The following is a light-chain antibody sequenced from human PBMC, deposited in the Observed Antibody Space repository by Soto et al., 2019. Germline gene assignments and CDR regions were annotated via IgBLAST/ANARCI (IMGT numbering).Light chain of an antibody. Sequence: DVVLTQSPLSLPVTPGEPASISCRSSQSLLHSNGYNYLSWYLQKPGQSPQLLIYLGSNRASGVPDRCSGRESGTDLTLKISTVEAEDVGPYCCMQALQTPPYTFGQGYKLAIK. J-gene: IGKJ2*01. CDR3: MQALQTPPYT. CDR2: LGS. V-gene: IGKV2-28*01. CDR1: QSLLHSNGYNY.